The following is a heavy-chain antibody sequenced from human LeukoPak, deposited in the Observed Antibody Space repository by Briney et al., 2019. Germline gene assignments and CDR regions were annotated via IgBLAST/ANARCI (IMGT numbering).Heavy chain of an antibody. Sequence: GGSLRLSCAASGFTFGTYGMSWVRQGPGKGLEWVSAISSSGATMYYSDSVKGRSTISRDNSRNTLYLQINSLRAEDTAVYYCAKDSGETDFYNYFYMDVWGKGTTVTVSS. V-gene: IGHV3-23*01. J-gene: IGHJ6*03. CDR2: ISSSGATM. D-gene: IGHD2/OR15-2a*01. CDR1: GFTFGTYG. CDR3: AKDSGETDFYNYFYMDV.